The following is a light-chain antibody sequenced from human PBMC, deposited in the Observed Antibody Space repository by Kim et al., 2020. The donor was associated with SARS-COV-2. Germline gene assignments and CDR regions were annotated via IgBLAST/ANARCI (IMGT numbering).Light chain of an antibody. CDR3: QTWGTGSWV. J-gene: IGLJ3*02. CDR1: SGHSSYA. CDR2: LNSDGSH. V-gene: IGLV4-69*01. Sequence: SVKLPCTLRSGHSSYAIAWHQQQPEKGPRYLMKLNSDGSHSKGDGIPDRFSGSSSGAERYLTISSLQSEDEADYYCQTWGTGSWVFGGGTQLTVL.